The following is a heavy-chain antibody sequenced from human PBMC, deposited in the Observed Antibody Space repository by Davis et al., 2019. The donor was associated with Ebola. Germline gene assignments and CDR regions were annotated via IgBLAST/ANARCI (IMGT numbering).Heavy chain of an antibody. CDR2: IYYSGST. J-gene: IGHJ3*02. D-gene: IGHD3-22*01. V-gene: IGHV4-59*01. Sequence: SETLSLTCTVSGDSISTNYWSWIRQPAGKGLEWIGYIYYSGSTNYNPSLKSRVTISVDTSKNQFSLKLSSVTAADTAVYYCARLLSSYYYDSSGYYSLGNPFDIWGQGTMVTVSS. CDR3: ARLLSSYYYDSSGYYSLGNPFDI. CDR1: GDSISTNY.